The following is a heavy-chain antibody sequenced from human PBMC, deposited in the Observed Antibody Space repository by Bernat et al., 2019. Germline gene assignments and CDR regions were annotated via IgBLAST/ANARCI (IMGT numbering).Heavy chain of an antibody. CDR3: TTYTRRRAFDI. Sequence: EVQLVESGGGLVKPGGSLRLSCAASGFTFSNAWMSWVRQAPGKGLEWVGRIKSKTDGGTTDYAAPVKGRFTISRDHSKNTLYLQMNSLKTEDTAVYYCTTYTRRRAFDIWGQGTMVTVSS. CDR2: IKSKTDGGTT. D-gene: IGHD2-2*02. V-gene: IGHV3-15*01. CDR1: GFTFSNAW. J-gene: IGHJ3*02.